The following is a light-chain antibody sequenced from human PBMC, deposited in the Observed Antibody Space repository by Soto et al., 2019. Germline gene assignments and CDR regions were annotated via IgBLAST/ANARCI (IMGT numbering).Light chain of an antibody. CDR2: ASS. V-gene: IGKV1-39*01. Sequence: DIQMTQSPSSLSASVGDRVTITCRASQSISSWLNWYQQKPGKAPKLLIYASSSLQSGVPSRFSGSGSGTDFTLTISSLQPDDFATYYCQQSYSTLLTFGGGTKVEIK. CDR1: QSISSW. CDR3: QQSYSTLLT. J-gene: IGKJ4*01.